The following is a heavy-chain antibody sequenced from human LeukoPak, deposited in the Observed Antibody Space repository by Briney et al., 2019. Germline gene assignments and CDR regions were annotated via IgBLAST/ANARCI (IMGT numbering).Heavy chain of an antibody. CDR2: INAGNGNT. D-gene: IGHD5-18*01. J-gene: IGHJ4*02. V-gene: IGHV1-3*01. CDR1: GYTFTSYA. Sequence: GASVKVSCKASGYTFTSYAMHWVRQAPGQRLEWMGWINAGNGNTKYSQKFQGRVTIIRDTSGSTAYMELSSLRSEDTAVYYCARSRGRDTAIDFDYWGQGTLVTVSS. CDR3: ARSRGRDTAIDFDY.